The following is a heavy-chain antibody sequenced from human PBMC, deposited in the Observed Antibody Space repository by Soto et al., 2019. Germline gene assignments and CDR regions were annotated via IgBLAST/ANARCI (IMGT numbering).Heavy chain of an antibody. Sequence: EVQLVESGGGLVKPGGSLRLSCAASGFTFSSYSVNWVRQAPGKGLEWVSSISSSSSYIYYADSVKGRFTISRDNAKNSLYLQMNSLRAEDTAVYYCARSKGFGYSYGYYYYYGMDVWGQGTTVTVSS. CDR3: ARSKGFGYSYGYYYYYGMDV. CDR2: ISSSSSYI. D-gene: IGHD5-18*01. CDR1: GFTFSSYS. V-gene: IGHV3-21*01. J-gene: IGHJ6*02.